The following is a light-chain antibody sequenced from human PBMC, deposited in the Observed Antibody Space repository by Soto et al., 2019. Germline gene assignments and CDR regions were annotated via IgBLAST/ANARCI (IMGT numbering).Light chain of an antibody. CDR3: CSNAGSYPFV. V-gene: IGLV2-11*01. CDR1: SSDVGGYNY. Sequence: QSALTQPRSVSGSPGQSVTISCTGTSSDVGGYNYVSWYQHHTGKAPKLMIYDVDKRPPGVPGRFSGSKSGNTASLTISGLQAEDEADYYCCSNAGSYPFVFGTGTKVTVL. J-gene: IGLJ1*01. CDR2: DVD.